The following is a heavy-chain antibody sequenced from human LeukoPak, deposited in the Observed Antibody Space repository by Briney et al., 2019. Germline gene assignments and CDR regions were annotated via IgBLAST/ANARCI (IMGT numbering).Heavy chain of an antibody. CDR1: GFTFSSYA. V-gene: IGHV3-30*03. Sequence: GGSLRLSCAASGFTFSSYAMHWVRQAPGKGLEWVALISYDGSNKYYADSVKGRFTISRDNAKNSLYLQMNSLRAEDTAVYYCATKTVGAYDAFDIWGQGTMVTVSS. CDR3: ATKTVGAYDAFDI. D-gene: IGHD1-26*01. CDR2: ISYDGSNK. J-gene: IGHJ3*02.